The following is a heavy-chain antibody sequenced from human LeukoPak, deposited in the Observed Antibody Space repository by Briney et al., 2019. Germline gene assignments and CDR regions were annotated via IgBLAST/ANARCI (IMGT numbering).Heavy chain of an antibody. CDR2: IYSGGST. CDR3: ATTYYYDSSGYYHNAFDI. CDR1: GFTVSSNY. Sequence: PGGSLRLSCAASGFTVSSNYMSWVRQAPGKGLEWVSVIYSGGSTYYADSVKGRFTISRDNSKNTLYLQMNSLRAEDTAVYYCATTYYYDSSGYYHNAFDIWGQGTMVTVSS. V-gene: IGHV3-66*01. J-gene: IGHJ3*02. D-gene: IGHD3-22*01.